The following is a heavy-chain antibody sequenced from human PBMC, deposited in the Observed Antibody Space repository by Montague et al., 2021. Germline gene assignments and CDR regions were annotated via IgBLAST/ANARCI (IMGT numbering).Heavy chain of an antibody. J-gene: IGHJ3*02. V-gene: IGHV3-30*04. CDR3: ARGGYCSGGGCFYSHGFDX. CDR1: GFTFSIYA. D-gene: IGHD2-15*01. CDR2: ISYDGSIQ. Sequence: SLKLSCAASGFTFSIYALHWVRQAPGKGLEWVTAISYDGSIQYYADSVKGRFTISRDDSMSTIFLQMSSLRTEDTAVYYCARGGYCSGGGCFYSHGFDXWGQGTMVTVSS.